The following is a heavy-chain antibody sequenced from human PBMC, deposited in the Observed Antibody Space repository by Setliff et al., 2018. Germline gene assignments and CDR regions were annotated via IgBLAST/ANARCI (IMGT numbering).Heavy chain of an antibody. CDR2: IYYSGST. Sequence: SETLSLTCTVSGGSISSHYWSWIRQPPGKGLEWIGYIYYSGSTNYNPSLKSRVTISVDTSKNQFSLKLSSVTAADTAVYYCARERGGYYLDLWGQGMLVTVSS. CDR1: GGSISSHY. V-gene: IGHV4-59*11. D-gene: IGHD3-10*01. CDR3: ARERGGYYLDL. J-gene: IGHJ4*02.